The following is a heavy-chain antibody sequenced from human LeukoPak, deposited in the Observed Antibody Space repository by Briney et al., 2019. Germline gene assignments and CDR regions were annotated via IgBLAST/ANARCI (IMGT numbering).Heavy chain of an antibody. CDR1: GGSISSYY. CDR3: ARGSMGGSGTSYKDFYYGMDV. D-gene: IGHD3-10*01. Sequence: SETLSLTCPVSGGSISSYYWSWIRQPAGKGLEWIGRIHTSGSTNYNPSLKSRVTMSVDTSKNQFSLKLNSVTAADTAVYYCARGSMGGSGTSYKDFYYGMDVWGQGTTVTVSS. CDR2: IHTSGST. V-gene: IGHV4-4*07. J-gene: IGHJ6*02.